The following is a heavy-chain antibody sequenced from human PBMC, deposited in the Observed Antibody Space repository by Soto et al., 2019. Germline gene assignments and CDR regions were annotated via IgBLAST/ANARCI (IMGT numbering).Heavy chain of an antibody. CDR1: GFTFTPSG. Sequence: QMQLVQSGPEVKKPGTSVKVSCKASGFTFTPSGVQWVRQARGQRLEWIGWIVVGSGHTDYAQQFQERVSSTWDKSTNTAYMELSSLRSEDTAVYYCVTDGIFVSNYIWGSSFTDYWGQGTLVTVSS. CDR3: VTDGIFVSNYIWGSSFTDY. V-gene: IGHV1-58*01. D-gene: IGHD3-16*01. J-gene: IGHJ4*02. CDR2: IVVGSGHT.